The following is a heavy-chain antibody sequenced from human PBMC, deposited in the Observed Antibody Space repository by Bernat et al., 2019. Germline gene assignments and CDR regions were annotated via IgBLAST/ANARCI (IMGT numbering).Heavy chain of an antibody. CDR2: INACNGNT. Sequence: QVQLVQSGAEVKKPGASVKVSCKASGYTFTSYAMHWVRQAPGQRLEWMGWINACNGNTKYSQKFQGRVTITRDTSASTAYMELSSLRSEDTAVYYCAREKYCSSTSCSLASFQHWGQGTLVTVSS. J-gene: IGHJ1*01. D-gene: IGHD2-2*01. V-gene: IGHV1-3*01. CDR1: GYTFTSYA. CDR3: AREKYCSSTSCSLASFQH.